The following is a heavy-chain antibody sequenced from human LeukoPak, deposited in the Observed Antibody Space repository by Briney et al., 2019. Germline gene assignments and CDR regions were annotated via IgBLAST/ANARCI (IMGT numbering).Heavy chain of an antibody. CDR3: ARNGGNSDFDY. Sequence: SETLSLTCAVSGGSISSSSGNCWTWVRQSPGKGLEWIGEINHSGSTNYNPSLKSRVTMLLDKSKNQFSLKLSSVTAADTAIYYCARNGGNSDFDYWGQGTLVTVSS. CDR2: INHSGST. V-gene: IGHV4-4*02. CDR1: GGSISSSSGNC. J-gene: IGHJ4*02. D-gene: IGHD4-23*01.